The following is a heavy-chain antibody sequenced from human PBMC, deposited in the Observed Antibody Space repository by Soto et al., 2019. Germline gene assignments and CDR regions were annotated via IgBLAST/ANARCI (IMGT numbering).Heavy chain of an antibody. CDR3: VRGGSGATSADLFDA. V-gene: IGHV3-21*02. CDR2: ISSTSSPI. Sequence: EVQLVETGGGLIQPGGSLRLSCAASGFTVSNTYMGWVRQAPGKGLEWVSSISSTSSPIFYAESVRGRFTISRDNAKNSLYLQMNGLRAEDTAVYYCVRGGSGATSADLFDAWGQGTLVTVSS. CDR1: GFTVSNTY. D-gene: IGHD3-10*01. J-gene: IGHJ3*01.